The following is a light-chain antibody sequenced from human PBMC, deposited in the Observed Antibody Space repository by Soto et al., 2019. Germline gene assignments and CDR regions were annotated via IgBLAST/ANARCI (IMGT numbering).Light chain of an antibody. CDR3: SSFAGNNTLV. CDR1: SSDVGGYNY. J-gene: IGLJ2*01. Sequence: QSALTQPPSASGSPGQSATISCTGTSSDVGGYNYVSWYQQHPGKAPKLMISEVSKRPSGVPDRFSGSKSGNTASLTVSGLQSEDEADYYCSSFAGNNTLVFGGGTKLTVL. CDR2: EVS. V-gene: IGLV2-8*01.